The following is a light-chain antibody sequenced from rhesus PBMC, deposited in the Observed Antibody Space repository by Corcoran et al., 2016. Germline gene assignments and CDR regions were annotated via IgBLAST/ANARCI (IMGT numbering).Light chain of an antibody. CDR2: AAS. CDR1: QGISNA. Sequence: DIQMSQSPYSLSASVGDKVTITCRASQGISNALAWYQQKPGKAPKHLIYAASSLESGVPSMFSGSRSGTDFTLTISSLQPEEYATYYCQKFGSLPLTFGGGTKVEIK. V-gene: IGKV1-33*02. CDR3: QKFGSLPLT. J-gene: IGKJ4*01.